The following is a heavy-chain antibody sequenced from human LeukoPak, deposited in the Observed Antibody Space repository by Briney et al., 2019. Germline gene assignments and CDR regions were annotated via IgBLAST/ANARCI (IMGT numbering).Heavy chain of an antibody. D-gene: IGHD3-9*01. Sequence: GRSLRLSCAASGFTFSNYGMHWVRQAPGKGLEWVAVISYDGSNKYYADSVKGRFTISRDNSKNTLYLQMNSLRAEDTAVYYCAKEPPPYNDILTGFGGYYYGLDVWGQGTTATVSS. CDR2: ISYDGSNK. CDR3: AKEPPPYNDILTGFGGYYYGLDV. CDR1: GFTFSNYG. V-gene: IGHV3-30*18. J-gene: IGHJ6*02.